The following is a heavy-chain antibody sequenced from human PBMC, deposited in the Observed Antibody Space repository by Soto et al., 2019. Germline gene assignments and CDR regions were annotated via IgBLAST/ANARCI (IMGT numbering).Heavy chain of an antibody. Sequence: QLQLQESGPGLVKPSETLSLTCTVSGGSISSSSYYWGWIRQPPGKGLEWIGSISYSGSTYYNPSLKSRATISVDTSKNQFSLQLSSVTAADTAVYYCARLFGRGSYYYYYYMDVWGKGTTVTVSS. CDR1: GGSISSSSYY. J-gene: IGHJ6*03. D-gene: IGHD3-10*01. CDR3: ARLFGRGSYYYYYYMDV. CDR2: ISYSGST. V-gene: IGHV4-39*01.